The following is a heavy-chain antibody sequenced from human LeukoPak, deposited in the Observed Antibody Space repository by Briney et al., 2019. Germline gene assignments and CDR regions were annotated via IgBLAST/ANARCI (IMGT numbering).Heavy chain of an antibody. Sequence: ASVMVSCKASGYTFTGYYVQWVRQAPGQRLEWMGSVHPNTGVTNYAQKFQGRVTMTRDTSISTAYMELSSLRSDGTAVYYCASLTISTGSGNYWGQGTLVTVSS. J-gene: IGHJ4*02. CDR1: GYTFTGYY. CDR2: VHPNTGVT. V-gene: IGHV1-2*02. D-gene: IGHD2-8*02. CDR3: ASLTISTGSGNY.